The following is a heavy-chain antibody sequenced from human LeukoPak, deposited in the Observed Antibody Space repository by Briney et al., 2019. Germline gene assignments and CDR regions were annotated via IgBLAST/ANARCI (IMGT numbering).Heavy chain of an antibody. CDR1: GGSISSGGYY. J-gene: IGHJ4*02. D-gene: IGHD6-13*01. CDR3: ARRYSSSWDSKYDY. Sequence: SQTLSLTCTVSGGSISSGGYYWSWIRQHPGKGLEWIGYIYYSGSTYYNPSLKSRVTISVDTSKNQLSLKLSSVTAADTAVYYCARRYSSSWDSKYDYWGQGTLVTVSS. V-gene: IGHV4-31*03. CDR2: IYYSGST.